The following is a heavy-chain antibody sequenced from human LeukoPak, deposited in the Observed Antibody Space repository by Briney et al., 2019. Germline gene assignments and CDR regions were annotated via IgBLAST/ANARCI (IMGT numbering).Heavy chain of an antibody. CDR1: GSTFDDYA. CDR2: ISGDGSST. CDR3: ARPKVVRGVDDAFDI. D-gene: IGHD3-10*01. Sequence: GGSLRLAWAASGSTFDDYAIHWVRQAPGRGLEWVSLISGDGSSTYYADSVKGRFTISRDNSKNSLYLQMNSLRTGDTALYYCARPKVVRGVDDAFDIWGQGTMVTVSS. V-gene: IGHV3-43*02. J-gene: IGHJ3*02.